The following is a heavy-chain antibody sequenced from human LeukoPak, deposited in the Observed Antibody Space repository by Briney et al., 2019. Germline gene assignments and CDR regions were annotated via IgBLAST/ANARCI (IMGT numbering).Heavy chain of an antibody. Sequence: SETLSLTCTVSGGSISSSNYYWGWIRQPPGKGLEWIGNIYYSGNAYYNPSLKSRVTISVDTSKNQFSLKLSSVTAADTAVYYCARTSSSQYYYDSSGIFDSWGQGTLVTASS. CDR2: IYYSGNA. CDR3: ARTSSSQYYYDSSGIFDS. J-gene: IGHJ4*02. D-gene: IGHD3-22*01. CDR1: GGSISSSNYY. V-gene: IGHV4-39*07.